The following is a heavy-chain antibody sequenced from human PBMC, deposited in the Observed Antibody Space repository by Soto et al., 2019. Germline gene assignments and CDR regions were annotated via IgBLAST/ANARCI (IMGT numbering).Heavy chain of an antibody. D-gene: IGHD3-10*01. J-gene: IGHJ5*02. CDR2: INHSGST. Sequence: PSETLSLTCAVYGWSFSGYYWSGIRQPPGKGLDWIGQINHSGSTNYNPSLKSRVTISVDTSKNQFALKRSSVTAADTAVYYCARISVAPGDGGPWGQGTLVTVSS. V-gene: IGHV4-34*01. CDR1: GWSFSGYY. CDR3: ARISVAPGDGGP.